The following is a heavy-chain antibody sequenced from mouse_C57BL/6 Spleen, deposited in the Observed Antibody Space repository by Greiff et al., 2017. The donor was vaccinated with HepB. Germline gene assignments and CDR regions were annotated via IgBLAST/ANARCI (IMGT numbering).Heavy chain of an antibody. J-gene: IGHJ1*03. CDR1: GYAFSSSW. CDR3: ARSGFFDV. CDR2: IYPGDGDT. Sequence: VQLQQSGPELVKPGASVKISCKASGYAFSSSWMNWVKQRPGKGLEWIGRIYPGDGDTNYNGKFKGKATLTADKSYITAYMQLSSLTSEDSAVYFCARSGFFDVWGTGTTVTVSS. V-gene: IGHV1-82*01.